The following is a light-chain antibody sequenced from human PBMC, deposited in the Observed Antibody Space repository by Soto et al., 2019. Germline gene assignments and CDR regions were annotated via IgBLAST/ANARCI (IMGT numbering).Light chain of an antibody. J-gene: IGKJ1*01. V-gene: IGKV3-11*01. CDR3: QHYSGDRAT. CDR1: QSVRSF. Sequence: EIVLTQSPATLSLSPGERATLSCRASQSVRSFLAWYQQKPGQAPRLLIYDASNRATGVPGRFSGSGSGTDFTLTISSLEPEDFATYYCQHYSGDRATFGQGTKVEI. CDR2: DAS.